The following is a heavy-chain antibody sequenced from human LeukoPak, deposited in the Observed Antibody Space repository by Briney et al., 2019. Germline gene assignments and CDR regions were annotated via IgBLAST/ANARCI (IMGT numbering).Heavy chain of an antibody. CDR2: IYYNGNT. J-gene: IGHJ4*02. V-gene: IGHV4-39*07. CDR3: ARVPLGRAIHFDY. CDR1: GDSISSSDYY. D-gene: IGHD3-16*02. Sequence: SSETLSLTCTVSGDSISSSDYYWAWIRQPPGKGLEWIGNIYYNGNTYYNSSLKSRVTISIDTSKKQFSLRLNAVTAADTAVFYCARVPLGRAIHFDYWGQGTLVTVSS.